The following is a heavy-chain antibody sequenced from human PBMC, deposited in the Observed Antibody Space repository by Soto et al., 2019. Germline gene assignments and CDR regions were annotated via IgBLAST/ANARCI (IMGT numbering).Heavy chain of an antibody. J-gene: IGHJ6*02. D-gene: IGHD3-9*01. V-gene: IGHV1-18*01. CDR3: ARAETYYDILTGWAKYGMDV. Sequence: GASVKVSCKASGYTFTSYGISWVRQAPGQGLEWMGWISAYNGNTNYAQKLQGRVTMTTDTSTSTAYMELRSLRSDDTAVYYCARAETYYDILTGWAKYGMDVWGQGTTVTV. CDR1: GYTFTSYG. CDR2: ISAYNGNT.